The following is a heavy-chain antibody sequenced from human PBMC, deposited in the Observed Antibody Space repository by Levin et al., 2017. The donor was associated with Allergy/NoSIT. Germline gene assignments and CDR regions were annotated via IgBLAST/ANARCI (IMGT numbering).Heavy chain of an antibody. CDR3: ARSSSLGVLLF. Sequence: GSLRLSCTVSDGSISSYSWSWIRQPAGKGLQYIGRIFSDGTTNYNPSLKSRVIMSIDTSKDQFSLKLSSVTAADTALYYCARSSSLGVLLFWGQGTLVTVSS. J-gene: IGHJ4*02. CDR2: IFSDGTT. D-gene: IGHD2/OR15-2a*01. CDR1: DGSISSYS. V-gene: IGHV4-4*07.